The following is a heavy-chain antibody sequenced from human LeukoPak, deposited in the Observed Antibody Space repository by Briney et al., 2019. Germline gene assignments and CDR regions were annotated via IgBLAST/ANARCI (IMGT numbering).Heavy chain of an antibody. CDR2: IKQDGSEK. CDR3: ARERYYDYFDY. J-gene: IGHJ4*02. CDR1: GFTFSKYG. D-gene: IGHD3-10*01. Sequence: GGSLRLSCAASGFTFSKYGMHWVRQAPGKGLEWVANIKQDGSEKYYVDSVKGRFTISRDNAKNSLYLQMNSLRAEDTAVYYCARERYYDYFDYWGQGTLVTVSS. V-gene: IGHV3-7*01.